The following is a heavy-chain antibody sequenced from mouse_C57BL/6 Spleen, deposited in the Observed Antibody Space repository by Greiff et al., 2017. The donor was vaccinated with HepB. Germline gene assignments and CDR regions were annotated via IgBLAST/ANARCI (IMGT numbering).Heavy chain of an antibody. CDR2: ISSGSSTI. Sequence: EVQGVESGGGLVKPGGSLKLSCAASGFTFSDYGMHWVRQAPEQGLEWVAYISSGSSTIYYADTVKGRFTISRDNAKNTVFLQMTSLRSEDTAMYYCARGGTTVVPMDYWGQGTSVTVSS. V-gene: IGHV5-17*01. J-gene: IGHJ4*01. D-gene: IGHD1-1*02. CDR3: ARGGTTVVPMDY. CDR1: GFTFSDYG.